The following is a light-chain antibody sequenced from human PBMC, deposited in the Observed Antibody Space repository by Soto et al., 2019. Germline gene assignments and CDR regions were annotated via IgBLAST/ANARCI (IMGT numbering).Light chain of an antibody. CDR3: SSDTSGSTDV. Sequence: QSVLTQPASVSGSPGQSITISCTGTSSDVGGYNYVSWYQQHPGKAPKLMIYDVSNRPSGVSNRFSGSKSGKTASLTISGLQAEDEADYYCSSDTSGSTDVFGGGTKLTVL. CDR1: SSDVGGYNY. V-gene: IGLV2-14*01. CDR2: DVS. J-gene: IGLJ2*01.